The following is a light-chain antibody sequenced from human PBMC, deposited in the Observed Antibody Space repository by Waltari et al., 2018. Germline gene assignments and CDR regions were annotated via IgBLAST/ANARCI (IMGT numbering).Light chain of an antibody. CDR2: AVS. Sequence: EIVLTQSPGTLSLSPGERATLSCRASQSVSNNYLAWYQQKPAQAPRLLIYAVSSRPTCIPDRFSGSGSGTDFTLTISRLEPEDFAVYYCQQYGNSFWTFGQGTKVEIK. CDR3: QQYGNSFWT. CDR1: QSVSNNY. V-gene: IGKV3-20*01. J-gene: IGKJ1*01.